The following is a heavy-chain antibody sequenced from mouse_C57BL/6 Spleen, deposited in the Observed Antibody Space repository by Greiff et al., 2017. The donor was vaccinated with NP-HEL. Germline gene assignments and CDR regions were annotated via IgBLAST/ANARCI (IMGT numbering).Heavy chain of an antibody. CDR1: GYNFTSYW. Sequence: QVQLQQPGAELVMPGASVKLSCKASGYNFTSYWMHWVKQRPGQGLEWIGEIDPSDSYTNYNQKFKGKSTLTVDKSSSTAYMQLSSLTSEDSAVYYCAREIARGYVYYWGQGATLTVSS. CDR3: AREIARGYVYY. V-gene: IGHV1-69*01. J-gene: IGHJ2*01. CDR2: IDPSDSYT. D-gene: IGHD3-2*01.